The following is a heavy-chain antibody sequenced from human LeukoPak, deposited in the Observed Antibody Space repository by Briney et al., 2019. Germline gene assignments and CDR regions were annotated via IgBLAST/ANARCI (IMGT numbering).Heavy chain of an antibody. CDR3: ARHQARYGDYPPYYYYLDV. CDR2: ISAYNGNT. D-gene: IGHD4-17*01. CDR1: GYTFTSYG. Sequence: ASVKVSCKASGYTFTSYGISWVRQAPGQGLEWMGWISAYNGNTNYAQKLQGRVTMTTDTSTSTAYMELRSLRSDDTATYYCARHQARYGDYPPYYYYLDVWGKGTSVTISS. J-gene: IGHJ6*03. V-gene: IGHV1-18*01.